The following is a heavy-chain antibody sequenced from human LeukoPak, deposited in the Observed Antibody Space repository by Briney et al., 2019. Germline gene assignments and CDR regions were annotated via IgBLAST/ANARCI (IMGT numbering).Heavy chain of an antibody. CDR1: GFTFRNYA. D-gene: IGHD3-9*01. V-gene: IGHV3-23*01. Sequence: GGSLRLSCAASGFTFRNYAISWVRQAPGKGLEWVSSISDNGLSTSYARSVKGRFTISRDDAKNTVYLQMNSLRAEDTAFYYCARNLTGYHQRLDYWGQGTLVTVSS. CDR2: ISDNGLST. J-gene: IGHJ4*02. CDR3: ARNLTGYHQRLDY.